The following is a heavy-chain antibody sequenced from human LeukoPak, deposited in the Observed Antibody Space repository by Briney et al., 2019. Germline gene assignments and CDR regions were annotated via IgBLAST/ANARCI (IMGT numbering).Heavy chain of an antibody. CDR2: ISGSGGST. V-gene: IGHV3-23*01. CDR3: AKVGVWNPSTFDY. D-gene: IGHD3-16*01. Sequence: GGSLRLSCAASGFTFSSYAMSWVRQAPGKGLEWVSAISGSGGSTYCADSVKGRFTISRDNSKNTLYLQMNSLRAEDTAVYYCAKVGVWNPSTFDYWGQGTLVTVSS. J-gene: IGHJ4*02. CDR1: GFTFSSYA.